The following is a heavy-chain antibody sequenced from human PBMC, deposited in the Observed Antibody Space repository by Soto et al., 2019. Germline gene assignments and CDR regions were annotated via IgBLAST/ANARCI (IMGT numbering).Heavy chain of an antibody. CDR3: ARVRDWFDP. J-gene: IGHJ5*02. CDR1: GGSISSYY. Sequence: PSGTLSLTCTVSGGSISSYYWSWIRQPPGKGLEWIGYIYYSGSTNYNPSLKSRVTISVDTSKNQFSLKLSSVTAADTAVYYCARVRDWFDPWGKGTLVTVSS. CDR2: IYYSGST. V-gene: IGHV4-59*01.